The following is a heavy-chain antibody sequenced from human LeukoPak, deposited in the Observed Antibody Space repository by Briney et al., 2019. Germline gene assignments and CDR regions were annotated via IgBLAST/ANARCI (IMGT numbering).Heavy chain of an antibody. CDR2: IYYSGST. D-gene: IGHD3-22*01. CDR1: GGSISSSSYY. CDR3: ARTYYYDSSGFDY. V-gene: IGHV4-39*07. Sequence: SETLSLTCTVSGGSISSSSYYWGWIRQPPGKGLEWIGSIYYSGSTYYNPSLKSRVTISVDTSKNQFSLKLSSVTAADTAVYYCARTYYYDSSGFDYWGQGTLVTVSS. J-gene: IGHJ4*02.